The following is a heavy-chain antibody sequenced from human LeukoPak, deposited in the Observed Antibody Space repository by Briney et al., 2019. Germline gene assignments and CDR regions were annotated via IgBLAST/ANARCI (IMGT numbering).Heavy chain of an antibody. CDR1: GFTFDDYA. Sequence: PGGSLRLSCAASGFTFDDYAMHWVRQAPGKGLEWVSSISSSSSYIYYADSVKGRFTISRDNAKNSLYLQMNSLRAEDTAVYYCARLAPFDYWGQGTLVTVSS. J-gene: IGHJ4*02. CDR3: ARLAPFDY. CDR2: ISSSSSYI. V-gene: IGHV3-21*01.